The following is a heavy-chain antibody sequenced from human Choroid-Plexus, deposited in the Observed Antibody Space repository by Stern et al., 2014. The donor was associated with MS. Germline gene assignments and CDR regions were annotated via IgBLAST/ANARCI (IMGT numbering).Heavy chain of an antibody. CDR1: GYIFTGYY. V-gene: IGHV1-2*02. D-gene: IGHD3-3*01. CDR2: INTNTGGT. J-gene: IGHJ6*02. CDR3: ARDQRGITIFGVVTDYYYLGMDV. Sequence: VQLVESGAEVKKPGASVKVSCTTSGYIFTGYYIHWVRQAPGKGLEWMAWINTNTGGTKYAQKFQGRVTMSRDTSISTAYVELSSLTSDDTAVYYCARDQRGITIFGVVTDYYYLGMDVWGQGTTVTVSS.